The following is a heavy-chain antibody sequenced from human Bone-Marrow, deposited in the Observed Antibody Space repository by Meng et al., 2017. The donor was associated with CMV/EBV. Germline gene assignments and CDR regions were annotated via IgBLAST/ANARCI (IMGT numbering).Heavy chain of an antibody. V-gene: IGHV3-73*01. CDR1: GFTFSSYG. D-gene: IGHD2-2*01. CDR2: IGSRRSKYAT. CDR3: VAPYCSRVDCYAADY. J-gene: IGHJ4*02. Sequence: GGSLRLSCAASGFTFSSYGMHWVRQAPGKGLEWLGRIGSRRSKYATLYGASTKGRFTISRDESKNMAFLQMNTVTTEDTAIYYCVAPYCSRVDCYAADYWGQGTLVTVSS.